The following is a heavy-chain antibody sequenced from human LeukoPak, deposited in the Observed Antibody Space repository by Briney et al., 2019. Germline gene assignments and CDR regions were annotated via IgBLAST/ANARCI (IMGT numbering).Heavy chain of an antibody. Sequence: GGSLSLFCTAPGFTFRTHWMHWVRQAPGMALVWVSRINTDVSSKTYADSVKGRFTISRDNAKNTLYLQMNSLRAEDTAVYYCTRDYSSCPDYWGQGTLVTVSS. CDR2: INTDVSSK. CDR1: GFTFRTHW. J-gene: IGHJ4*02. CDR3: TRDYSSCPDY. V-gene: IGHV3-74*01. D-gene: IGHD6-13*01.